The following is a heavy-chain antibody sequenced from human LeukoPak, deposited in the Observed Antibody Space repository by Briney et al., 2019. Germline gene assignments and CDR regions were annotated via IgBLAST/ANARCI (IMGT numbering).Heavy chain of an antibody. CDR3: TTDAAYCGGDCSGY. J-gene: IGHJ4*02. CDR1: GFTFSDAW. Sequence: GGSLRLSCAASGFTFSDAWMSWVRQAPGKGLEWVGRIKSKTHGGTTDYAAPVKGRFTISRDDSKNTLYLQMDSLKTEDTAVYYCTTDAAYCGGDCSGYWGQGTLVTVSS. V-gene: IGHV3-15*01. D-gene: IGHD2-21*02. CDR2: IKSKTHGGTT.